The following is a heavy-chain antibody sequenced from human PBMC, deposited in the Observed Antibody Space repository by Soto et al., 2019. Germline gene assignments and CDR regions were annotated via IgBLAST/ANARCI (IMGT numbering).Heavy chain of an antibody. CDR1: GFTFSSYG. CDR3: ARDYQSTYYYYGMDV. J-gene: IGHJ6*02. V-gene: IGHV3-33*01. D-gene: IGHD2-2*01. CDR2: IWFDGSNK. Sequence: QVQLVESGGGVVQPGRSLRLSCAASGFTFSSYGMHWVRQAPGKGLEWVAVIWFDGSNKYYADSVKGRFTISRENSKNTLYLQMNSLSGEDTAVYYCARDYQSTYYYYGMDVWGQGTTVTVSS.